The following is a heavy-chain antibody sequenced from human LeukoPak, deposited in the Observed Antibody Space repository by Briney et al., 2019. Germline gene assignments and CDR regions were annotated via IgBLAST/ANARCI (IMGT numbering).Heavy chain of an antibody. CDR2: ISSSGSTI. J-gene: IGHJ4*02. D-gene: IGHD5-24*01. CDR3: ARDGRDGYNNFDY. V-gene: IGHV3-11*01. Sequence: GGSLRLSCAASGFTFSDYYMSWIRQAPGKGLEWVSYISSSGSTIYYADSVKGRFTISKDNAKNSLYLQMNSLRAEDTAVYYCARDGRDGYNNFDYWGQGTLVTVSS. CDR1: GFTFSDYY.